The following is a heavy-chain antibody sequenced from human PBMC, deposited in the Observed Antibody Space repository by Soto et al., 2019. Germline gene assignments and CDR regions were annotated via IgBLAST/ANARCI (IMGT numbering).Heavy chain of an antibody. Sequence: QVQLVQSGAEVKKPGASVKVSCKTSGYTFTSYGITWVRQAPGQGLEWMGWISPYNGNTNYAQNLQGRVSMTTDTSTSTPDMELRSLRSDDTAVYYCARGGVYCNAGSCPYNWFDPWGQGTLVTVSS. J-gene: IGHJ5*02. V-gene: IGHV1-18*01. CDR3: ARGGVYCNAGSCPYNWFDP. CDR2: ISPYNGNT. CDR1: GYTFTSYG. D-gene: IGHD2-15*01.